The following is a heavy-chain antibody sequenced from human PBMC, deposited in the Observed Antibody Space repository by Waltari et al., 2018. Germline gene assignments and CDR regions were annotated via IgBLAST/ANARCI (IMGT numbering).Heavy chain of an antibody. CDR2: KSDDGSKK. CDR3: AREWRGYYYDSGGLSPGDY. J-gene: IGHJ4*02. D-gene: IGHD3-22*01. CDR1: GFTFSSYA. V-gene: IGHV3-30*04. Sequence: QVQLVESGGGVVQPGRSLRLSCAASGFTFSSYAMHWVRQAPGKGLGGGALKSDDGSKKSHVDSVKGRFPIPRENPKNPLYLQLNGRGAGDTVGYYVAREWRGYYYDSGGLSPGDYWGRGTRVTVSS.